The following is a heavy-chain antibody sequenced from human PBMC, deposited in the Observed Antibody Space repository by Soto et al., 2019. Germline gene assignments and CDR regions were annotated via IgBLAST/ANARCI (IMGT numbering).Heavy chain of an antibody. CDR3: AKLYGRGDYAAFGDY. CDR2: ISGSGGST. CDR1: GFTFSNFA. D-gene: IGHD4-17*01. J-gene: IGHJ4*02. Sequence: PGGSLRLSCAASGFTFSNFAMSRARQAPGKGLEGVSAISGSGGSTYYADSVKGRFTISRDNSKNTLYLQMNSLRAEDTAVYYCAKLYGRGDYAAFGDYWGQGTLVTVSS. V-gene: IGHV3-23*01.